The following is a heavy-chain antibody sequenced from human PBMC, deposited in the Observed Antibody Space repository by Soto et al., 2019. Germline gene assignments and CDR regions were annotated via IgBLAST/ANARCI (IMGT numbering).Heavy chain of an antibody. J-gene: IGHJ6*02. CDR1: GFTFRSHT. CDR2: IRGSGDST. V-gene: IGHV3-21*01. Sequence: GGSLRLSCAASGFTFRSHTMAWVRQGPGKGLEWVSAIRGSGDSTEYADSVKGRFTISRDNAKNSLYLQMNSLRAEDTAVYYCATDLSDTAMSGGMDVWGQGTTVTV. CDR3: ATDLSDTAMSGGMDV. D-gene: IGHD5-18*01.